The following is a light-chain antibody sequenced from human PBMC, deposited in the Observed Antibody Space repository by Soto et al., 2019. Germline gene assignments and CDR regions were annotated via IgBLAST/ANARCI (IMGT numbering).Light chain of an antibody. V-gene: IGKV3-20*01. Sequence: EIVLTQSPGTLSLSPGERATLYSSASQTVSSNYLAWCQQRPGQAPRLLIYGASNRATGIPDRFSGSGSGTDFTLTISRLEPEDFAVYYCQQTYTTPEITFGQGTRLEIK. CDR1: QTVSSNY. CDR2: GAS. CDR3: QQTYTTPEIT. J-gene: IGKJ5*01.